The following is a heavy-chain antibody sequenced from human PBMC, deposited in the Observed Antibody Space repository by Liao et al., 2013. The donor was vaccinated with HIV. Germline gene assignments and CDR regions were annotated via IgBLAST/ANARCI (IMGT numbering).Heavy chain of an antibody. J-gene: IGHJ3*02. CDR3: ARGGDFGPGNDGFDI. V-gene: IGHV4-59*04. CDR2: IFHYGIT. Sequence: QVQLQESGPGLVKPSETVSLTCTVSSGSISSHYWSWIRQPPGKGLEWVGYIFHYGITFYNPSLQDRVAISLDRSKNQFFLNLTSVTAADTAVYFCARGGDFGPGNDGFDIWGQGTLVTVSS. CDR1: SGSISSHY. D-gene: IGHD3/OR15-3a*01.